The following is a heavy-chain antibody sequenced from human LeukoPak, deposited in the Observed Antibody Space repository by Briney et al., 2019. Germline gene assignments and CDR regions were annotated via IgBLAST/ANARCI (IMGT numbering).Heavy chain of an antibody. V-gene: IGHV4-59*01. J-gene: IGHJ6*03. CDR3: ARETVPAQNAYYMDV. Sequence: PSETLSLTCTVSGGSISSYYWSWIRQPPGKGLEWIGYIYYSGSTNYNPSLKSRVTISVDTSKNQFSLKLSSGTAADTAVYYCARETVPAQNAYYMDVWGKGTTVTVPS. D-gene: IGHD2-8*01. CDR2: IYYSGST. CDR1: GGSISSYY.